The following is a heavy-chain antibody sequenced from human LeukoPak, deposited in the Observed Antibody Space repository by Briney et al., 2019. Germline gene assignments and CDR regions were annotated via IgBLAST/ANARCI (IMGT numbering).Heavy chain of an antibody. CDR1: GFTFSSYG. D-gene: IGHD5-18*01. CDR2: IWYDGSNK. J-gene: IGHJ3*02. CDR3: ARGYSYGHDAFDI. Sequence: GGSLRLSCAASGFTFSSYGMHWVRQAPGKGLEWVAVIWYDGSNKYCADSVKGRFTISRDNSKNTLYLQMNSLRAEDTAVYYCARGYSYGHDAFDIWGQGTMVTVSS. V-gene: IGHV3-33*01.